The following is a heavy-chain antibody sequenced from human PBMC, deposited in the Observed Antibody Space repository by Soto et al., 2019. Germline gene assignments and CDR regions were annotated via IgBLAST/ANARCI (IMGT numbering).Heavy chain of an antibody. Sequence: EVQLLESGGGLVQPGGSLRLSCAASGFIFSSYAMTWVRQAPGKGLEWVSAITRSGDYTQYADSMKGRFTISRDNSKNTMDLQMISVRAVDTAVYYCAKVGSYYEQFDHWYFDLWGRGNLVSVSS. CDR2: ITRSGDYT. CDR3: AKVGSYYEQFDHWYFDL. D-gene: IGHD3-22*01. J-gene: IGHJ2*01. V-gene: IGHV3-23*01. CDR1: GFIFSSYA.